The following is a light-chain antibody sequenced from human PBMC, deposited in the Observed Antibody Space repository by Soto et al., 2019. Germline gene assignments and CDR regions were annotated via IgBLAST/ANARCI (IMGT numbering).Light chain of an antibody. CDR3: NSHTSSNTRV. V-gene: IGLV2-14*01. CDR1: SSDVGGYNH. CDR2: EVS. Sequence: QSALTQPASVSGSPGQSITISCTGTSSDVGGYNHVSWYQHHPGKAPKLMIYEVSNRPSGVSYRFSGSKSGNTASLTISGLQADDEADYYCNSHTSSNTRVFGTGTKVTVL. J-gene: IGLJ1*01.